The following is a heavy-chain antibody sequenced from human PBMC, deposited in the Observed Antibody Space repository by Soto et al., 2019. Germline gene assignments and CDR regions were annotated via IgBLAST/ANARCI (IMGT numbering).Heavy chain of an antibody. D-gene: IGHD1-26*01. CDR2: IYHSGST. CDR1: GGSINSTNW. J-gene: IGHJ6*02. Sequence: QVQLQESGPGLVKPSGTLSLTCVVSGGSINSTNWWSWVRQPPGKGLEWIGEIYHSGSTNYNPSLKSRITISEDKSNNHFSLKLRSVTAADTAVYYCARDRSPGSESYSYYYYFYGMDVWGQGATVTVSS. CDR3: ARDRSPGSESYSYYYYFYGMDV. V-gene: IGHV4-4*02.